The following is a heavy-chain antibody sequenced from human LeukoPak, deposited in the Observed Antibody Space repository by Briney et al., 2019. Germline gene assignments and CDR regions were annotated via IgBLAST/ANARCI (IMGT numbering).Heavy chain of an antibody. CDR2: IIPILGIA. CDR3: ARLVYDRPEDY. V-gene: IGHV1-69*04. CDR1: GGTFSSYA. J-gene: IGHJ4*02. Sequence: GASVKVSCKASGGTFSSYAISWVRQAPGQGLEWMGRIIPILGIANYAQKFQGRVTITADKSTSTAYMELSSLRSEDTAVYYCARLVYDRPEDYWGQGTLVTVSS. D-gene: IGHD3-10*02.